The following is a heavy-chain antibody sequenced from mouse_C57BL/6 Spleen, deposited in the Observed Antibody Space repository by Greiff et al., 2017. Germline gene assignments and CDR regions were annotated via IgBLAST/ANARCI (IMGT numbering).Heavy chain of an antibody. CDR2: ISNLAYSI. CDR1: GFTFSDYG. D-gene: IGHD1-1*01. Sequence: EVQGVESGGGLVQPGGSLKLSCAASGFTFSDYGMAWVRQAPRKGPEWVAFISNLAYSIYYADTVTGRFTISRENAKNTLYLAMSSLRSEDTAMYYCARQGGYYYGSNYAMDYWGQGTSVTVSS. V-gene: IGHV5-15*01. J-gene: IGHJ4*01. CDR3: ARQGGYYYGSNYAMDY.